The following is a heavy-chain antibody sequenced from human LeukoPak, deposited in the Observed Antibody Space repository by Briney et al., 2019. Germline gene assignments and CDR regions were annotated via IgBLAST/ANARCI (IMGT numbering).Heavy chain of an antibody. D-gene: IGHD2-2*01. Sequence: GESLKISCKGSGYSFTSYYIGWVRQMPGKGLEWMGIIYPADSDTTYSPSFQGQVTISADKSISTAYLQWSSLKASDTAMYYCARTGYCSGTSCASKWTIGNYWGQGTLVTVSS. CDR2: IYPADSDT. CDR3: ARTGYCSGTSCASKWTIGNY. V-gene: IGHV5-51*01. CDR1: GYSFTSYY. J-gene: IGHJ4*02.